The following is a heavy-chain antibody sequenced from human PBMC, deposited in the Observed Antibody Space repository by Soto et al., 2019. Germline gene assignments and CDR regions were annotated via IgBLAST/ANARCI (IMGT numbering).Heavy chain of an antibody. Sequence: EVQLLESGGGLVQPGGSLRLSCAASGFTFSSYAMSWVRQAPGKGLEWVSAISGSGVSTYYADSVKVRFTISRENANDIVYVEMTRLRADDTDVYYAAKGVRYYYDSSGYYSTSHRGYGTAVWGQGTTVTVSS. J-gene: IGHJ6*02. CDR3: AKGVRYYYDSSGYYSTSHRGYGTAV. CDR1: GFTFSSYA. CDR2: ISGSGVST. D-gene: IGHD3-22*01. V-gene: IGHV3-23*01.